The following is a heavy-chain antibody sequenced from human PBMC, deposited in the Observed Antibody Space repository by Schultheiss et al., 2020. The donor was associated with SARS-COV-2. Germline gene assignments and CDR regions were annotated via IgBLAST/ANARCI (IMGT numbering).Heavy chain of an antibody. V-gene: IGHV3-23*01. D-gene: IGHD5-24*01. J-gene: IGHJ4*02. Sequence: GGSLRLSCAASGFTVSSNYMSWVRQAPGKGLEWVSAISGSGGSTYYADSVKGRFTISRDNSKNTLYLQMNSLRAEDTAVYYCARDRLQFGRYFDYWGQGTLVTVSS. CDR3: ARDRLQFGRYFDY. CDR1: GFTVSSNY. CDR2: ISGSGGST.